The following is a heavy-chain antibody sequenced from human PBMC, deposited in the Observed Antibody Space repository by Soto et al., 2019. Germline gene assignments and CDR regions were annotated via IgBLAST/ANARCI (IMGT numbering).Heavy chain of an antibody. J-gene: IGHJ1*01. CDR1: GGTFSSYT. CDR3: ARDGGGVWGEP. D-gene: IGHD2-8*01. V-gene: IGHV1-69*08. Sequence: QVQLVQSGAEVKKPGSSVKVSCKASGGTFSSYTIIWVRQAPGQGLEWMGRIIPILGIANYAQKFQGRVTITADKSTSTAYMELSSLRSEDTAVYYCARDGGGVWGEPWGQGTLVTVSS. CDR2: IIPILGIA.